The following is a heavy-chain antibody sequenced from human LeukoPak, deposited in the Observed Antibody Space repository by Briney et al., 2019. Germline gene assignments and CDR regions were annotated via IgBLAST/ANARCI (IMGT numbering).Heavy chain of an antibody. CDR3: ARGKGVVPAAIPRFDP. CDR1: GGSISSSSYY. D-gene: IGHD2-2*01. Sequence: SEALSLTCTVSGGSISSSSYYWGWIRQPPGKGLEWIGSIYYSGSTYYNPSLKSRVTISVDTSKNQFSLKLSSVTAADTAVYYRARGKGVVPAAIPRFDPWGQGTLVTVSS. J-gene: IGHJ5*02. CDR2: IYYSGST. V-gene: IGHV4-39*01.